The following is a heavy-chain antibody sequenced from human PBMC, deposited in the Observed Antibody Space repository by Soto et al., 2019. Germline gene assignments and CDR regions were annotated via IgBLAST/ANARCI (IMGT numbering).Heavy chain of an antibody. D-gene: IGHD6-13*01. CDR1: GFTFSSYA. J-gene: IGHJ5*02. CDR3: AKDRGWAAAAQGWFDP. Sequence: GSLRLSCAASGFTFSSYAMSWVRQAPGKGLEWVSAISGSGGSTYYADSVKGRFTISRDNSKNTLYLQMNSLRAEDTAVYYCAKDRGWAAAAQGWFDPWGQGTLVTVSS. CDR2: ISGSGGST. V-gene: IGHV3-23*01.